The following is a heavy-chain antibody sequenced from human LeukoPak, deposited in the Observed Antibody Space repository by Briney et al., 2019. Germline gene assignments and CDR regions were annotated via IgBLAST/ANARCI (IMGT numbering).Heavy chain of an antibody. D-gene: IGHD5-18*01. CDR2: ISYDGSNK. CDR1: GFTFSSYA. V-gene: IGHV3-30-3*01. CDR3: TFRGYSYGYVSDY. J-gene: IGHJ4*02. Sequence: GRSLRLSYAASGFTFSSYAMHWVRQAPGKGLEWVAVISYDGSNKYYADSVKGRFTISRDNSKNTLYLQMNSLRAGDTAVYYCTFRGYSYGYVSDYWGQGTLVTVSS.